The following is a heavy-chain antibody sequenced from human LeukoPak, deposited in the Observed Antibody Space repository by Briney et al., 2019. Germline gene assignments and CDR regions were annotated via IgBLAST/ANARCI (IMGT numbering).Heavy chain of an antibody. CDR1: GYTFTSCG. Sequence: ASVKVSCKASGYTFTSCGISWVRQAPGQGLEWMGWISAYNGNTTYAQKLQGRVTMTTDTSTSTAYMELRSLRSDDTAVYYCARGIFTMVRGVIHYYYGMDVWGQGTTVTVSS. CDR3: ARGIFTMVRGVIHYYYGMDV. CDR2: ISAYNGNT. D-gene: IGHD3-10*01. V-gene: IGHV1-18*01. J-gene: IGHJ6*02.